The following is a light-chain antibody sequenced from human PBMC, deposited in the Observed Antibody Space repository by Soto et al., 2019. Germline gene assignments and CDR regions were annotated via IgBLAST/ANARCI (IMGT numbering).Light chain of an antibody. J-gene: IGKJ1*01. CDR1: QSISRY. CDR2: AAS. CDR3: QQYGSSPQT. Sequence: DIQLTQSPSFLSASVGDRVTITCRASQSISRYLNWYQQKPGKAPKLLIYAASSLQSGVPSRFSGSGSGTDFTLTISRLEPEDFAVYYCQQYGSSPQTFGQGTKVDI. V-gene: IGKV1-39*02.